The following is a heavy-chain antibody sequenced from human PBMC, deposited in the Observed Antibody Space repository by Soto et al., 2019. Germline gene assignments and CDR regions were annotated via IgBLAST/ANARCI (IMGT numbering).Heavy chain of an antibody. CDR2: MNPNSGNT. J-gene: IGHJ6*02. CDR1: GYTFTSYD. CDR3: ARRQGTWNSHYYGMDV. D-gene: IGHD1-7*01. Sequence: QVQLVQSGAEVKKPGASVKVSCKASGYTFTSYDINWVRQATGQGLEWMGWMNPNSGNTGYAQKFQGRVTMTRNTSISTAYMELSSLRSEDTAVYYCARRQGTWNSHYYGMDVWGQGTTVTVSS. V-gene: IGHV1-8*01.